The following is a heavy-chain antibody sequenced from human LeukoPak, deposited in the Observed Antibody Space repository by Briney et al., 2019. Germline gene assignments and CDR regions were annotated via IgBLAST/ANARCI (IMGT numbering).Heavy chain of an antibody. CDR2: ISGSGGST. CDR1: GFTFSSYA. V-gene: IGHV3-23*01. Sequence: PGGSLRLSCAASGFTFSSYAMSWVRQAPGKGLEWVSAISGSGGSTYYADSVKGRFTISRDNSKNTLYLQMNSLRVEDTAVYYCARCDYDILTGYGMDVWGQGTTVTVSS. CDR3: ARCDYDILTGYGMDV. J-gene: IGHJ6*02. D-gene: IGHD3-9*01.